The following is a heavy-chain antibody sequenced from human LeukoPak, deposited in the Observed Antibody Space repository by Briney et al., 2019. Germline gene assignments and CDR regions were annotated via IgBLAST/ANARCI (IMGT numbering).Heavy chain of an antibody. V-gene: IGHV4-39*01. D-gene: IGHD5-18*01. CDR2: LYYSGST. Sequence: SETLSLTCTVSGGSISSGSYYWGWIRQPPGKGLEWIGSLYYSGSTYYNPSLKTRVTISVDTPKNQFSLKLSSVTAADTAVYYCARHVSLDTAMARFDYWGQGTLVTVSS. J-gene: IGHJ4*02. CDR1: GGSISSGSYY. CDR3: ARHVSLDTAMARFDY.